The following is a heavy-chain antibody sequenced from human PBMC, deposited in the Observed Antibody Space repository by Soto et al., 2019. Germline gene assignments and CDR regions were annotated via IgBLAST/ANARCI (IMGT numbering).Heavy chain of an antibody. Sequence: SETLSLTCTVSGGSISSYYWSWIRQPPGKGLEWIGYIYYSGSTYYNPSLKSRVTISVDTSKNQFSLKLSSVTAADTAVYYCARDSANTAMVYYFDYWGQGTLVTVSS. V-gene: IGHV4-59*12. D-gene: IGHD5-18*01. CDR1: GGSISSYY. J-gene: IGHJ4*02. CDR3: ARDSANTAMVYYFDY. CDR2: IYYSGST.